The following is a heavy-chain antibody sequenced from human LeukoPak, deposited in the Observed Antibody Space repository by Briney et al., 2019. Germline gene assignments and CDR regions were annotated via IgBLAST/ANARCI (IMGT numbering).Heavy chain of an antibody. J-gene: IGHJ5*02. CDR1: GYTFTSYG. D-gene: IGHD4-17*01. V-gene: IGHV1-18*01. Sequence: ASVKVSCKASGYTFTSYGISWVRQAPVQGLEWMGWFSAYSGNTNYAQKLQGRVTMTTDTSTSTAYMELRSLRSDDTAVYYCARTTADNWFDPWGQGTLVTVSS. CDR2: FSAYSGNT. CDR3: ARTTADNWFDP.